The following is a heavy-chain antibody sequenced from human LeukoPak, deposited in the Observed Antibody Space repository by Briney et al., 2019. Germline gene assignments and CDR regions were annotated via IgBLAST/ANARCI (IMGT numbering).Heavy chain of an antibody. CDR1: GGSISSGGYY. CDR3: ARVSSRRLRETYYFAY. D-gene: IGHD3-10*01. CDR2: IYYSVST. V-gene: IGHV4-31*01. Sequence: SETLSLTCTVSGGSISSGGYYWSWIRQHPGKGLGWIGYIYYSVSTYYNPSLKSLVTISVDTSKSQFSLKLCSVTAADTAVYYCARVSSRRLRETYYFAYWGQGTLVTVSS. J-gene: IGHJ4*02.